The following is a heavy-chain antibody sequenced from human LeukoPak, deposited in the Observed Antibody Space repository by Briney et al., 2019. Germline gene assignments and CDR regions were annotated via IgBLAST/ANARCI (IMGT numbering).Heavy chain of an antibody. J-gene: IGHJ6*03. D-gene: IGHD6-13*01. CDR2: INYSGST. CDR3: ARAGGAAAGRFYYYYYYMDV. V-gene: IGHV4-34*01. CDR1: GGSFSGYY. Sequence: SETLSLTCAVYGGSFSGYYWSWIRQPPGKGLEWIGEINYSGSTNYNPSLKSRVTISVDTSKNQFSLKLSSVTAADTAVYYCARAGGAAAGRFYYYYYYMDVWGKGTTVTVSS.